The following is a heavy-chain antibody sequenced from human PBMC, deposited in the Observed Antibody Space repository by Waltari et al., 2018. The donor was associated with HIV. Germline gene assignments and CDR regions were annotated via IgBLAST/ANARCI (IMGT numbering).Heavy chain of an antibody. D-gene: IGHD3-10*01. Sequence: EVHLVESGGDLLKPGGCLRLSCAASGFTFSNAWMTWVRQAPRKGLEGVGRNNSKSDGGTTYDNAAVKGRFTISRDDSKTTLFLQMNSLKTEDTAVYYCTTEEGYGSGSYLDYWGQGTPLTVSS. CDR3: TTEEGYGSGSYLDY. J-gene: IGHJ4*02. V-gene: IGHV3-15*01. CDR1: GFTFSNAW. CDR2: NNSKSDGGTT.